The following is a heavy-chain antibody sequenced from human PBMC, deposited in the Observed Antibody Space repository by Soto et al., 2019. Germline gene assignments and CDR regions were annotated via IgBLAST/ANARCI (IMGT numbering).Heavy chain of an antibody. CDR3: AREKAENNWFDP. Sequence: SETLSLTCTVSGGSISSYYWSWIRQPPAKGLEWIGYIYYSGSTNYNPSLKSRVTISVDTSKNQFSLKLSSVTAADTAVYYCAREKAENNWFDPWGQGTLVTVSS. CDR2: IYYSGST. CDR1: GGSISSYY. J-gene: IGHJ5*02. V-gene: IGHV4-59*01.